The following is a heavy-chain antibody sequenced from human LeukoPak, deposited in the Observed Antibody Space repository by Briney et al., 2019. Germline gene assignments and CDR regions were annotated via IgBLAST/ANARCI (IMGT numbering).Heavy chain of an antibody. CDR2: ISYDGSNK. Sequence: PGGSLRFSCAASGFTFSSYGMHWVRQAPGKGLEWVAVISYDGSNKYYADSVKGRFTISRDNSKNTLYLQMNSLRAEDTAVYYCAKDLEAYYDILTGYYPDYWGQGTLVTVSS. V-gene: IGHV3-30*18. CDR1: GFTFSSYG. CDR3: AKDLEAYYDILTGYYPDY. D-gene: IGHD3-9*01. J-gene: IGHJ4*02.